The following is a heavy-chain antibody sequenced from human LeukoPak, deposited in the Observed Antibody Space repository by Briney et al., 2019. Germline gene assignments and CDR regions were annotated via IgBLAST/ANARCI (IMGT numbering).Heavy chain of an antibody. CDR2: ISSSSSCK. V-gene: IGHV3-21*01. D-gene: IGHD2-15*01. CDR1: GFTFSSYS. Sequence: PGGXLRLSCAASGFTFSSYSMNWVRQAPGKGLEWVSSISSSSSCKYYADSVKGRFTISRDKAKNSLYLQMNSLRAEDTAVYYCARETVVPADWGQGTLVTVSS. J-gene: IGHJ4*02. CDR3: ARETVVPAD.